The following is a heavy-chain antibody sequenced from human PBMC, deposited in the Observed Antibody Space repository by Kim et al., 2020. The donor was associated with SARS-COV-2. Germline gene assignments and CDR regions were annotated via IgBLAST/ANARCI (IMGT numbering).Heavy chain of an antibody. CDR1: GYSFTSYW. D-gene: IGHD4-17*01. J-gene: IGHJ4*02. CDR2: IYPGYSDT. V-gene: IGHV5-51*01. Sequence: GESLKISCKGSGYSFTSYWIGWVRQMPGKVREWMGIIYPGYSDTRYSPSFQGQVTISADKSISTAYLQWSSLKASDTAMYYCARLATVTTCYFYFWGQGTLVTLSS. CDR3: ARLATVTTCYFYF.